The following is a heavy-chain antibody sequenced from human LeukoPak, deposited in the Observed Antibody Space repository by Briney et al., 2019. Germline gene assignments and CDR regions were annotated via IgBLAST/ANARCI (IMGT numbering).Heavy chain of an antibody. CDR2: ISAYNGNT. Sequence: GASVKVSCKASGYTFTSYGISWVRQAPGQGLELMGWISAYNGNTNYAQKLQGRVTMTTDTSTSTAYMELRSLRSDDTAVYYCARDAGVILRFLEWSKGLDAFDIWGQGTMVTVSS. J-gene: IGHJ3*02. V-gene: IGHV1-18*01. CDR3: ARDAGVILRFLEWSKGLDAFDI. D-gene: IGHD3-3*01. CDR1: GYTFTSYG.